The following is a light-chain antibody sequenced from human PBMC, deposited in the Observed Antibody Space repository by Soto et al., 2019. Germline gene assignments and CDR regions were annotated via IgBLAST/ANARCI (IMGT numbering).Light chain of an antibody. CDR2: AAS. CDR3: QQLNSYPLT. Sequence: TQSPSFLSASVGDRVTITCRASQGISSYLAWYQQKPGKAPKLLIYAASTLQSGVPSRFSGSGSGTEFTLTISSLQPEDFATYYCQQLNSYPLTFGPGTKVDIK. V-gene: IGKV1-9*01. J-gene: IGKJ3*01. CDR1: QGISSY.